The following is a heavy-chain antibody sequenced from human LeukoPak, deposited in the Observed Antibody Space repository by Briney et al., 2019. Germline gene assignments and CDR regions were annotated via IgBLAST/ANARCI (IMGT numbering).Heavy chain of an antibody. J-gene: IGHJ4*02. Sequence: GRSLRLSCAASGFTFSSYGMHWVRQAPGKGLEWVAVIWYDGSNKYYADSVKGRFTISRDNSKNTLYLQMNSLRAEDTAVYYCARDRISFIVIPRGFDYWGQETLVTVSS. D-gene: IGHD3-16*02. CDR3: ARDRISFIVIPRGFDY. V-gene: IGHV3-33*01. CDR2: IWYDGSNK. CDR1: GFTFSSYG.